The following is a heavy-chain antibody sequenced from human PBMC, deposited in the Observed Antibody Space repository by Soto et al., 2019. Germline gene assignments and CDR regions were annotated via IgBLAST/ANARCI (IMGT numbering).Heavy chain of an antibody. CDR3: LGSVAQAQDYSNYDGHYYGMDF. CDR1: GFTFDDYA. J-gene: IGHJ6*02. CDR2: ISWNSGSI. V-gene: IGHV3-9*01. D-gene: IGHD4-4*01. Sequence: PGGSLRLSCAASGFTFDDYAMHWVRQAPGKGLEWVSGISWNSGSIGYADSVKGRFTISRDNAKNSLYLQMNSLRAEDTAVYYCLGSVAQAQDYSNYDGHYYGMDFWGQGTTVTVSS.